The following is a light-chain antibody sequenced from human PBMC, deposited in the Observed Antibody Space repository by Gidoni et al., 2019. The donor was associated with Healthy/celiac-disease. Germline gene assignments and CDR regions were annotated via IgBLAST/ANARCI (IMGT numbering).Light chain of an antibody. J-gene: IGLJ3*02. CDR1: TGPVTSGHA. Sequence: QAVVTQETSLTVYPGGTVTLTCGSSTGPVTSGHAPYWFQQTPGQAPRTLIYDTSNKHSLTPARFSGSLLGGNAALTLSGAQPEDEAEYYCLLSYSGARLFGGGTTLSVL. V-gene: IGLV7-46*01. CDR3: LLSYSGARL. CDR2: DTS.